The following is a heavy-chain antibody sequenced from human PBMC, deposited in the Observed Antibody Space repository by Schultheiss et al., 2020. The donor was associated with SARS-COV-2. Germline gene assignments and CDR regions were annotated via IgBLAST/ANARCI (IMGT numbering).Heavy chain of an antibody. J-gene: IGHJ4*02. CDR2: IYYSGST. D-gene: IGHD6-13*01. CDR1: GGSISSYY. Sequence: SETLSLTCTVSGGSISSYYWSWIRQPPGKGLEWIGDIYYSGSTNYNPSLKSRVTISVDTSKNQFSLKLSSVTAADTAVYYCARHTQDIAAAASFDYWGQGTLVTVSS. V-gene: IGHV4-59*08. CDR3: ARHTQDIAAAASFDY.